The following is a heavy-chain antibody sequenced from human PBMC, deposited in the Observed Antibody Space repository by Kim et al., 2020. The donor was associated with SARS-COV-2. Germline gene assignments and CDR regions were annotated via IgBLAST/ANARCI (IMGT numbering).Heavy chain of an antibody. CDR3: ARHFGLELMFRY. D-gene: IGHD1-7*01. V-gene: IGHV4-39*01. Sequence: YSTPALRRRVTISVDTSKNQFSLKLSSVTAADTAVYYCARHFGLELMFRYWGQGTLVTVSS. J-gene: IGHJ4*02.